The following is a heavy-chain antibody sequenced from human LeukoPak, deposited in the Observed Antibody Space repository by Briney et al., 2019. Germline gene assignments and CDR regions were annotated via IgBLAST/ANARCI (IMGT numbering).Heavy chain of an antibody. V-gene: IGHV3-33*08. Sequence: GGSLRLSCAASGFTFSNYAMSWVRQAPGKGLEWVAVIWYDGNNKYHADSVKGRFTISRDTSKNTLHLQMNSLRAEDTAVYYCARDMRKARFDDAFDIWGQGTMVTVSS. CDR3: ARDMRKARFDDAFDI. CDR2: IWYDGNNK. J-gene: IGHJ3*02. D-gene: IGHD3-10*01. CDR1: GFTFSNYA.